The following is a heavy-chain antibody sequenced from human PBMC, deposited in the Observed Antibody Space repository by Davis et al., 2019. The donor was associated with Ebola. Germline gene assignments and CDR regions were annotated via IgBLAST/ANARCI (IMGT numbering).Heavy chain of an antibody. CDR3: ASGVGYCSSTSCPDGYFDY. CDR1: GFTFSSYE. J-gene: IGHJ4*02. D-gene: IGHD2-2*01. CDR2: ISSSSSYI. Sequence: GESLKLSCAASGFTFSSYEMNWVRQAPGKGLEWVSSISSSSSYIYYADSVKGRFTISRDNAKNSLYLQMNSLRAEDTAVYYCASGVGYCSSTSCPDGYFDYWGQGTLVTVSS. V-gene: IGHV3-21*01.